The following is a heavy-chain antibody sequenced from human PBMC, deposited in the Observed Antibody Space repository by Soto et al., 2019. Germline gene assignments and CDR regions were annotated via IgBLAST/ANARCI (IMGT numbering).Heavy chain of an antibody. D-gene: IGHD3-10*01. CDR1: GFTFSAFA. Sequence: QPGGSLRLSCAVSGFTFSAFAMYWVRQAPGKGLEWVALISYDGRNEDYAESVRGRFTTSRDNSKNTLYLDMNSLSAEDSAVYFCAKGVVREPAYFDDWGQGTLVTVSS. J-gene: IGHJ4*02. V-gene: IGHV3-30*18. CDR2: ISYDGRNE. CDR3: AKGVVREPAYFDD.